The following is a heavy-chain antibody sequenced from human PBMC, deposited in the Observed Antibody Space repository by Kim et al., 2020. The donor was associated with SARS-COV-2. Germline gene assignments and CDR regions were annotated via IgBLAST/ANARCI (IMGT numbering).Heavy chain of an antibody. CDR3: ARAQLVGYYDGSGYYAFDY. Sequence: SETLSLTCTVSGGSISSSSYYWAWIRQPPGKGLEWIGSIYYGGSTYYNPSLKSRLTISVDTSKNQFSLKLSSVTAADTAVYYCARAQLVGYYDGSGYYAFDYWGQGSLVAVSS. D-gene: IGHD3-22*01. V-gene: IGHV4-39*01. J-gene: IGHJ4*02. CDR1: GGSISSSSYY. CDR2: IYYGGST.